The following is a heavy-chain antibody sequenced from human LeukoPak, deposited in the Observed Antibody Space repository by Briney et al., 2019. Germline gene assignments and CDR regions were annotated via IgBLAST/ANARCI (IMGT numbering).Heavy chain of an antibody. Sequence: PGGSLRLSCAASGFTFSNYAMSWVRQAPGKGLEWVSGISGSDGSTYYADSVKGRFTISRDNSKNTLYLQMNSLRAEDTAVYYCAKGVIPAVDYWGQGTLVTVSS. CDR2: ISGSDGST. J-gene: IGHJ4*02. CDR3: AKGVIPAVDY. D-gene: IGHD2-2*01. CDR1: GFTFSNYA. V-gene: IGHV3-23*01.